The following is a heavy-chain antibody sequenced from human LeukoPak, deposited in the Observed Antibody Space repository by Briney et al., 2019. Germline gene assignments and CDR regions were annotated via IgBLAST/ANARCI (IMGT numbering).Heavy chain of an antibody. Sequence: GASVRLSCKTSGYTFSAHYLHWVRQAPGQRPEWVGRIDPASGGTHYAQKFQGRVTVTRDTSTTTVGMELSGLRSDDTAVYYCARVPGPYTTSRFDFWGQGTLVTVSS. CDR3: ARVPGPYTTSRFDF. J-gene: IGHJ4*02. CDR1: GYTFSAHY. V-gene: IGHV1-2*02. CDR2: IDPASGGT. D-gene: IGHD2-2*02.